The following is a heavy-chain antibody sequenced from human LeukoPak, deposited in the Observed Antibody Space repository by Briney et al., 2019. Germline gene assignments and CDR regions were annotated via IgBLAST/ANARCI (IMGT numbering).Heavy chain of an antibody. D-gene: IGHD3-10*01. CDR1: GFTFSSYG. CDR2: IRHDGSNK. J-gene: IGHJ4*02. V-gene: IGHV3-30*02. CDR3: AKDTLWFGEFHFDY. Sequence: PGGSLRLPCAASGFTFSSYGMHWVRQAPGKGLEWVAFIRHDGSNKYYADSVKGRFTISRDNSKNTLYLQMNSLRAEDTAVYYCAKDTLWFGEFHFDYWGQGTLVTVSS.